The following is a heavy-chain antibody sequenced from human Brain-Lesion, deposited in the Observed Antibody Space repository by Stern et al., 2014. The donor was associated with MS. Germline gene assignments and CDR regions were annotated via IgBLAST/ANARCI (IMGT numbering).Heavy chain of an antibody. D-gene: IGHD1-26*01. Sequence: QVQLVQSGPGLVKPSQTLSLTCTVSGASISSGTSYWSWIRQPAGGGLEWIGRLHASGATYYNPSLKGRVPISGDTSKTQFSLNLTSVTAADTAVYYCARGHWELLGNNYFDSWGQGTLVTVSS. J-gene: IGHJ4*02. CDR3: ARGHWELLGNNYFDS. CDR2: LHASGAT. CDR1: GASISSGTSY. V-gene: IGHV4-61*02.